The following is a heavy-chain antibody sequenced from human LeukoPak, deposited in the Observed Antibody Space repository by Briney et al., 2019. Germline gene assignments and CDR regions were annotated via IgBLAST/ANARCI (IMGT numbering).Heavy chain of an antibody. Sequence: GGSLRLSCAASGFTSSSYAMHWVRQAPGKGLEYVSAISSNGGSTYYANSVKGRFTISRDNSKNTLYLQMGSLRAEDMAVYYCARGPYCSGGSCYGYFDYWGQGTLVTVSS. CDR3: ARGPYCSGGSCYGYFDY. D-gene: IGHD2-15*01. CDR2: ISSNGGST. CDR1: GFTSSSYA. V-gene: IGHV3-64*01. J-gene: IGHJ4*02.